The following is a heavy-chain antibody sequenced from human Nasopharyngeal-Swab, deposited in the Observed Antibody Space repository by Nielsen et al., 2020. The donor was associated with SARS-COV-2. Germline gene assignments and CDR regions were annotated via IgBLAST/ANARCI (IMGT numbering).Heavy chain of an antibody. J-gene: IGHJ6*02. CDR3: AREGGYCSGGSCPYYGMDV. V-gene: IGHV3-20*01. CDR2: INWNGGST. Sequence: GESLKISCAASGFTFDDYGMCWVRQAPGKGLEWVSGINWNGGSTGYADSVKGRFTISRDNAKNSLYLQMNSLRAEDTALYHCAREGGYCSGGSCPYYGMDVWGQGTTVTVSS. D-gene: IGHD2-15*01. CDR1: GFTFDDYG.